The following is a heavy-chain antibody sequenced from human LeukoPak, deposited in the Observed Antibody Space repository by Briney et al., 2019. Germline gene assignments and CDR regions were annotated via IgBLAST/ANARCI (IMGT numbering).Heavy chain of an antibody. CDR1: GYTITSYG. D-gene: IGHD3-22*01. V-gene: IGHV1-18*01. CDR2: ISGYNGNT. CDR3: ARGYYDSSGNYPRYLDS. J-gene: IGHJ4*02. Sequence: GASVKVSCKASGYTITSYGINWVRQAPGQGLEWMGWISGYNGNTNYAQKLQGRVTMTTDTSSSTAYMELRSLRSDDTAVYYCARGYYDSSGNYPRYLDSWGQGTLVTVSS.